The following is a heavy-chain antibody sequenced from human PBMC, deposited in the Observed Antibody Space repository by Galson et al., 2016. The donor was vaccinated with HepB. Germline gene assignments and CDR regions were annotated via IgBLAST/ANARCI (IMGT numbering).Heavy chain of an antibody. V-gene: IGHV3-48*03. J-gene: IGHJ3*02. CDR2: IGRSGTPT. Sequence: SLRLSCAVSTVSLNNYEMNWVRLAPGKGLEWISFIGRSGTPTYYADSVKGRFTISRDNAGNSVNLQVNSLRADDTALYYCVAVRAEYSGAFKRKRRSDPQNDIRGQGTMVTVSS. D-gene: IGHD5-12*01. CDR3: VAVRAEYSGAFKRKRRSDPQNDI. CDR1: TVSLNNYE.